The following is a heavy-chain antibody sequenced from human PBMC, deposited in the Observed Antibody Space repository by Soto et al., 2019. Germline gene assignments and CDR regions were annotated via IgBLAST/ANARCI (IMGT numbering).Heavy chain of an antibody. D-gene: IGHD3-10*01. V-gene: IGHV4-39*01. CDR2: IDYSGRP. Sequence: QLQLQESGTGLVKPSEPLSLPCTVSGGSISSSSYYWGWIRQPPGKGLEWIGSIDYSGRPYSNPTLQSRVTISVDTSKNQFSLKLTSVTAADTALYYCASRPDLGSGNSWVQGTLVTVSS. J-gene: IGHJ4*02. CDR3: ASRPDLGSGNS. CDR1: GGSISSSSYY.